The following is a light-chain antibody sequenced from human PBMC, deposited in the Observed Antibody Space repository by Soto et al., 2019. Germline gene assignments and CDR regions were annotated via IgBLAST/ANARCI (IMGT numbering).Light chain of an antibody. CDR3: QHYISFPWT. Sequence: STLSASVGDRVTITCRASQTISTFLAWYQHKPGEAPKLLIAEASNLESGVPSRFSGSGSETEFSLTISRLQPDDVATYYCQHYISFPWTFGQGTKVDIK. CDR2: EAS. CDR1: QTISTF. V-gene: IGKV1-5*01. J-gene: IGKJ1*01.